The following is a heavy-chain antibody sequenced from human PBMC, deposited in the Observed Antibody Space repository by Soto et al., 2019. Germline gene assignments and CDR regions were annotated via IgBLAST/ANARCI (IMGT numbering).Heavy chain of an antibody. D-gene: IGHD1-20*01. CDR2: INHTGGT. CDR1: GGSVNGYY. CDR3: ASRITVFGLLIHPFDP. Sequence: SETLSLTCAVYGGSVNGYYWNWIRQPPGKGLEWIGEINHTGGTHYNPSLKSRVTMSVDTSKNQFSLRLSSVTAADTAIYYCASRITVFGLLIHPFDPWGQGTQVTVSS. V-gene: IGHV4-34*01. J-gene: IGHJ5*02.